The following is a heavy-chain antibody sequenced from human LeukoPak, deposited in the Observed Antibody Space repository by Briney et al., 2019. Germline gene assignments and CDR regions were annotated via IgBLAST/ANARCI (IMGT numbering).Heavy chain of an antibody. D-gene: IGHD3-22*01. V-gene: IGHV3-23*01. Sequence: GGSLRLSCAASGFTFSSYAMSWVRQAPGKGLEWVSAISGSGVSTYYADSLKGRFTISRDDSKDTLYLQMNSLRAEDTAVYYCAKEDYYDSSGSDYWGQGTLVTVSS. J-gene: IGHJ4*02. CDR1: GFTFSSYA. CDR2: ISGSGVST. CDR3: AKEDYYDSSGSDY.